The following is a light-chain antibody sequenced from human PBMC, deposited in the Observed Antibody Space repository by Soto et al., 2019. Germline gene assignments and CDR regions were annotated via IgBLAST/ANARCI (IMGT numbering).Light chain of an antibody. V-gene: IGKV3-20*01. CDR3: QQYGSSGT. J-gene: IGKJ1*01. CDR1: QSVSSN. Sequence: EIVMTQSPATLSVSPGERATLSCRASQSVSSNLAWYQQKAGQAPRLLMYGASTRAIGIPGRFSGSGSGTDFTLTISRLEPEDFAVYYCQQYGSSGTFGQGTKVDIK. CDR2: GAS.